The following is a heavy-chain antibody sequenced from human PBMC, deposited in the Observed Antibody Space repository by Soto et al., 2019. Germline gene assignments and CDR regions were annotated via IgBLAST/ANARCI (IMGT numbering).Heavy chain of an antibody. CDR2: ISYDGSNK. J-gene: IGHJ4*02. V-gene: IGHV3-30*18. CDR3: AKGSSSWYPGFDY. CDR1: GFTFSSYG. Sequence: PGGSLRLSCAASGFTFSSYGMHWVRQAPGKGLEWVAVISYDGSNKYYADSVKGRFTISRDNSKNTLYLQMNSLRAEDTAVYYCAKGSSSWYPGFDYWGQGTLVTVSS. D-gene: IGHD6-13*01.